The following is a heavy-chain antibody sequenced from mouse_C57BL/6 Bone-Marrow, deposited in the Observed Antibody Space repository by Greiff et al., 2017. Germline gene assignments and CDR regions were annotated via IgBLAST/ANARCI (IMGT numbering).Heavy chain of an antibody. CDR3: VYGNSWYFDV. D-gene: IGHD2-1*01. CDR1: GFSFNTYA. CDR2: IRSKSNNYAT. Sequence: DVQLVESGGGLVQPKGSLKLSCAASGFSFNTYAMNWVRQAPGKGLEWVARIRSKSNNYATYYADSVKDRFTISRDDSESMLYLQMNNLKTEDTAMYYCVYGNSWYFDVWGTGTTVTVSS. J-gene: IGHJ1*03. V-gene: IGHV10-1*01.